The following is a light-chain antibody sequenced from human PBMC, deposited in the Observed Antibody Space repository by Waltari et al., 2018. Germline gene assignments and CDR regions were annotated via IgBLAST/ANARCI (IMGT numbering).Light chain of an antibody. Sequence: ETVMTQSPATLSVSPGERATLSCRASQSVSSNLAGYQQKPGQAPRLLIYGASTRATGIPARFSGSGSGTEFTLTISSLQSEDFAVYYCQQYNNWPPWTFGQGTKVEIK. V-gene: IGKV3-15*01. CDR1: QSVSSN. CDR3: QQYNNWPPWT. J-gene: IGKJ1*01. CDR2: GAS.